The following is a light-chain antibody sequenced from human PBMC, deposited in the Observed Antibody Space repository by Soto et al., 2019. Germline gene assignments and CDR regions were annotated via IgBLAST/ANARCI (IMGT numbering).Light chain of an antibody. CDR2: GAS. Sequence: EVVLTQSPGTLSLSPGARATLSCRASQSVNDNHLAWYQQKGGQAPRLLIYGASTRATGVPERFSGSAFGTAYSLIINRLEPEDFALYYCQLDGGSPPRGNFGPGTTVEI. V-gene: IGKV3-20*01. CDR3: QLDGGSPPRGN. CDR1: QSVNDNH. J-gene: IGKJ3*01.